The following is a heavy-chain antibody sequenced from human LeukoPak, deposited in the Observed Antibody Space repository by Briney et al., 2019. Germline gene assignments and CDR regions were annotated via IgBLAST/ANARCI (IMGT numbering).Heavy chain of an antibody. CDR1: GASISSSIW. CDR3: ARGPGYTSSWYRD. Sequence: SETLSLTCAVSGASISSSIWWTWVRQPPGKGLEWIGEIYHSGSTNYNPSLKSRVTISGDNSKNQFSLQLNSVTAADTAVYYCARGPGYTSSWYRDWGQGTLVTVSS. V-gene: IGHV4-4*02. D-gene: IGHD6-13*01. CDR2: IYHSGST. J-gene: IGHJ4*02.